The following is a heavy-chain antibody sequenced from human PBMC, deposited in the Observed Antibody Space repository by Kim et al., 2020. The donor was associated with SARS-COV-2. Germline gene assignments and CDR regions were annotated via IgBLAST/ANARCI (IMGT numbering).Heavy chain of an antibody. CDR1: GGSFSGYY. CDR3: ARKFRYCCGGSCYALYYY. D-gene: IGHD2-15*01. Sequence: SETLSLTCAVYGGSFSGYYWSWIRQPPGKGLEWIGEINHSGSTNYNPSLKSRVTISVDTSKNQFSLKLSSVTAADTAVYYCARKFRYCCGGSCYALYYY. V-gene: IGHV4-34*01. J-gene: IGHJ6*01. CDR2: INHSGST.